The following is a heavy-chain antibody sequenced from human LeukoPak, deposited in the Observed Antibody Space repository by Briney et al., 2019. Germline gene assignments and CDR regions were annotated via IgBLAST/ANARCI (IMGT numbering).Heavy chain of an antibody. CDR1: GGSFSGYY. V-gene: IGHV4-34*01. CDR3: AGGGIDILTGYFASGIDY. CDR2: INHSGST. D-gene: IGHD3-9*01. J-gene: IGHJ4*02. Sequence: SETLSLTCAVYGGSFSGYYWSWIRQPPGKGLEWIGEINHSGSTYYNPSLKSRVTISVDTSKNQFSLKLSSVTAADTAVYYCAGGGIDILTGYFASGIDYWGQGTLVTVSS.